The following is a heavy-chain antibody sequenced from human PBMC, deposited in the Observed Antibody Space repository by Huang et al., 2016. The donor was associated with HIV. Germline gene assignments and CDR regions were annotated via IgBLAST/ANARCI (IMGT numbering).Heavy chain of an antibody. J-gene: IGHJ4*02. CDR3: AKEGDTGAALGY. V-gene: IGHV3-53*01. CDR2: IYSGGTT. CDR1: GFTVSTNY. Sequence: EVQLVESGGGLIQPGGSLRLSCAASGFTVSTNYMTWVRQAPGNGLEWGSLIYSGGTTYYADSVKGRFTISRDDSESTLYLHMTSLRAGDTAVYYCAKEGDTGAALGYWGQGTLVTVS. D-gene: IGHD2-8*02.